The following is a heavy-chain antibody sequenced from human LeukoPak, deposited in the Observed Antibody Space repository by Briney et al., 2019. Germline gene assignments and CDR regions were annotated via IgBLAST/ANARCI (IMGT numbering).Heavy chain of an antibody. CDR2: IYSGGST. CDR1: GFTFSNYG. V-gene: IGHV3-66*01. CDR3: ARGPTVQEDLDY. J-gene: IGHJ4*02. Sequence: PGRSLRLSCAASGFTFSNYGMHWVRQAPGKGLEWVSVIYSGGSTYYADSVKGRFTISRDISKNTLYLQMNSLRAEDTAVYYCARGPTVQEDLDYWGQGTLVTVSS.